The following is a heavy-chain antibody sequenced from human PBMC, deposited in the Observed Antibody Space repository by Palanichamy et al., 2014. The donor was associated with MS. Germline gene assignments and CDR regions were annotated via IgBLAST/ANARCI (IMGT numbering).Heavy chain of an antibody. CDR3: ARDLMQLWRGLDH. CDR1: GYTFTAYA. D-gene: IGHD1-1*01. CDR2: INAAKGFT. V-gene: IGHV1-3*01. J-gene: IGHJ4*02. Sequence: QVHLVQSGAEVKKPGASVKVSCKASGYTFTAYALHWVRQAPGQRLEWMGWINAAKGFTKYSQKFQGRVTITRDTSASTAYMELSGLRSEDTAIYYCARDLMQLWRGLDHWGQGTLVTVSS.